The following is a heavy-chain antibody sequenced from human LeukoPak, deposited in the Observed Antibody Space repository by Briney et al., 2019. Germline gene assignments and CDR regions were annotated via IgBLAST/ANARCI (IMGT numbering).Heavy chain of an antibody. CDR3: ARDGGIGLDY. D-gene: IGHD2-21*01. CDR2: IYSGGST. CDR1: GFTVSSNY. Sequence: GGSLRLSCAAYGFTVSSNYMSWVRQAPGKGLEWVSVIYSGGSTYYADSVKGRFTISRDNSKNTLYLQMNSLRAEDTAMYYCARDGGIGLDYWGQGTLVTVSS. V-gene: IGHV3-53*01. J-gene: IGHJ4*02.